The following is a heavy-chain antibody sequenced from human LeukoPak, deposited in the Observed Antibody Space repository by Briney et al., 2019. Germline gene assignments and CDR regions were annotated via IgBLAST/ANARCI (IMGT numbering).Heavy chain of an antibody. J-gene: IGHJ4*02. Sequence: GRSLRLSCAASGFTFSGYGMHWVRQAPGKGLEWVAPIWYDGSNRYYSDSVKGRFTISRDNSKNTLYLQMNSLRAEDTAVYYCAKDSYYYDSSGYHYPQYFFDYWGQGALVTVSS. CDR1: GFTFSGYG. V-gene: IGHV3-33*06. CDR2: IWYDGSNR. D-gene: IGHD3-22*01. CDR3: AKDSYYYDSSGYHYPQYFFDY.